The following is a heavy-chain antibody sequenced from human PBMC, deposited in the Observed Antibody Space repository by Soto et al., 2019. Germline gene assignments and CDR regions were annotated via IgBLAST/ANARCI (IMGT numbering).Heavy chain of an antibody. Sequence: QVQLVESGGGVVQPGRSLRLSCAASGFTFSSYGMHWVRQAPGKGLEWVAVIWYDGSNKYYADSVKGRFTISRDNSKNSLYLQMNSRSTEDTAVYYCASDHIADSSSATWFDPWGQGTLVTVSS. V-gene: IGHV3-33*01. J-gene: IGHJ5*02. CDR2: IWYDGSNK. D-gene: IGHD6-6*01. CDR1: GFTFSSYG. CDR3: ASDHIADSSSATWFDP.